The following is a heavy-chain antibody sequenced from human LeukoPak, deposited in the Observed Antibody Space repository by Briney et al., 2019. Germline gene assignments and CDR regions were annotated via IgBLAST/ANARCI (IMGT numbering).Heavy chain of an antibody. J-gene: IGHJ4*02. CDR3: AKSRGVTSVTTGGYFDY. V-gene: IGHV3-30*02. Sequence: GGSLRVSCVVSGFSFSNYWMDWVRQAPGKGLEWVAFIRYDGSVKYYADSVKGRFTISRDNSKNTLYLQMNSLRTEDTAVYYCAKSRGVTSVTTGGYFDYWGQGILVTVSS. CDR1: GFSFSNYW. D-gene: IGHD4-17*01. CDR2: IRYDGSVK.